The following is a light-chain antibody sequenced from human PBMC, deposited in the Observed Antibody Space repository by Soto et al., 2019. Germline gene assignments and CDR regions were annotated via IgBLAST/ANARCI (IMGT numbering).Light chain of an antibody. V-gene: IGKV3-15*01. J-gene: IGKJ4*01. CDR3: QQYNKWPLT. CDR1: QSVSSN. CDR2: HAS. Sequence: EIVMTQSPATLSVSPGERATLSCRASQSVSSNLAWYQQKPGQAPRLLIYHASTRATGIPARFSGSGSGTEFTLTISSLQSEDFAVSYCQQYNKWPLTFGGGTKMEIK.